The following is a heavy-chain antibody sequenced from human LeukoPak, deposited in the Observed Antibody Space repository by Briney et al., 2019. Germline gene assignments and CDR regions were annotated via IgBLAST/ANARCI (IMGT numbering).Heavy chain of an antibody. D-gene: IGHD2-2*01. CDR3: ASNTNGWFDP. Sequence: GGSLRLSCAASGFTFSSYAMHWVRQAPGKGLEWVAVISYDGSNKYYADSVKGRFTISRDNSKNTLYLQMNSLRAEDTAVYYCASNTNGWFDPWGQGTLVTVSS. J-gene: IGHJ5*02. CDR2: ISYDGSNK. CDR1: GFTFSSYA. V-gene: IGHV3-30*04.